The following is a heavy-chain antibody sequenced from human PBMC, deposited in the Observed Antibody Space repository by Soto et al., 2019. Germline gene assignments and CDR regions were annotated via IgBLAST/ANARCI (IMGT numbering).Heavy chain of an antibody. Sequence: SETLSLTCTVSGGSISSSSYYWGWIRQPPGKGLEWIRSIYYSGSTYYNPSLKSRVTISVDTSKNQFSLKLSSVTAADTAVYYCARRRPYYDSSGYYFDYWGQGTLVTVSS. CDR1: GGSISSSSYY. D-gene: IGHD3-22*01. CDR3: ARRRPYYDSSGYYFDY. J-gene: IGHJ4*02. CDR2: IYYSGST. V-gene: IGHV4-39*01.